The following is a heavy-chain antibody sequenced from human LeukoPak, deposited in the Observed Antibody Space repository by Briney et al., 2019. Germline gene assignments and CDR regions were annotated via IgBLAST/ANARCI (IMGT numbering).Heavy chain of an antibody. CDR3: ARDKVAGSMAGSNFDY. Sequence: PGGSLGLSCAASGFTFSSYEMNWVRQVPGKGLEWVANIKQDGSERNYVDSVKGRFTISRDNAKNSLYLQMNSLRVEDTAVYYCARDKVAGSMAGSNFDYWGQGTLVTVSS. CDR1: GFTFSSYE. J-gene: IGHJ4*02. D-gene: IGHD6-19*01. V-gene: IGHV3-7*01. CDR2: IKQDGSER.